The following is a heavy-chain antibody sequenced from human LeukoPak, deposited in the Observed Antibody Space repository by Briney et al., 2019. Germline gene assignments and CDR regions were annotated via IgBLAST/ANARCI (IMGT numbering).Heavy chain of an antibody. CDR3: TSQRFDCSGGSCYGQN. J-gene: IGHJ4*02. Sequence: GESLKISCAASGFTFSNAWMSWVRQAPGKGLEWVGRFKSKTDGGTTDYAAPVKGRFTISIDDSKNTLYLQMNSLKTEDTAVYYCTSQRFDCSGGSCYGQNWGQGTLVTVSS. V-gene: IGHV3-15*01. CDR2: FKSKTDGGTT. CDR1: GFTFSNAW. D-gene: IGHD2-15*01.